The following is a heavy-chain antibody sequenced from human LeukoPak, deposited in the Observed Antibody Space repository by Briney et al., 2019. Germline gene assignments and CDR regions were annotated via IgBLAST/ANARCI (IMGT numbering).Heavy chain of an antibody. CDR1: GFNFSYSW. Sequence: GGSLRLSCAASGFNFSYSWMSWVRQAPGKGLEWVANIKEDGSETYYADSVMGRFTISRDNAENSLFLQMTSLRGEDTAVYFCARRTTIFPRRYFFDYWGQGTLVTVSS. J-gene: IGHJ4*02. D-gene: IGHD3-3*01. CDR2: IKEDGSET. V-gene: IGHV3-7*01. CDR3: ARRTTIFPRRYFFDY.